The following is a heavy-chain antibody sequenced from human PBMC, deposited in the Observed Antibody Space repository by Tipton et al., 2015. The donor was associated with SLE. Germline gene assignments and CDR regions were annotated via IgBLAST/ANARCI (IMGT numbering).Heavy chain of an antibody. CDR3: ARDLGGPDAFDI. J-gene: IGHJ3*02. Sequence: SLRLSCAASGFTVSSNYMSWVRQAPGKGLEWVSVLYSGGSTYYADSVKGRFTISRDNSKNTLYLQMNSLRAEDTAVYYCARDLGGPDAFDIWGQGTMVTVSS. CDR1: GFTVSSNY. V-gene: IGHV3-66*02. CDR2: LYSGGST. D-gene: IGHD3-16*01.